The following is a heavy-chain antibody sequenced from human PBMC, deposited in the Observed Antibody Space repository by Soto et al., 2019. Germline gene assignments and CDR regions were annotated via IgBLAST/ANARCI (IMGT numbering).Heavy chain of an antibody. Sequence: GGSLRLSCAASGFTFSSYGMHWVRQAPGKGLEWVAVISYDGSNKYYADSVKGRFTISRDNAKNSLYLQMNSLRAEDTAVYYCARDRLWELLGYYYYYGMDVWGQGTTVTVSS. V-gene: IGHV3-30*03. D-gene: IGHD1-26*01. CDR3: ARDRLWELLGYYYYYGMDV. J-gene: IGHJ6*02. CDR2: ISYDGSNK. CDR1: GFTFSSYG.